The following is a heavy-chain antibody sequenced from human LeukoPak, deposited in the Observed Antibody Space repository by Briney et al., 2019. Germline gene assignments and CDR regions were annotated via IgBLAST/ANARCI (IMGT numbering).Heavy chain of an antibody. CDR3: ARDNSVGDIAWWFDP. D-gene: IGHD3-16*02. CDR1: GYTFTSYD. CDR2: MNPNSGNT. Sequence: ASVKVSCKASGYTFTSYDINWVRQATGQGLEWMGWMNPNSGNTGYAQKFQGRVTMTRDMSTTTDYMELSSLRSEDTAVYYCARDNSVGDIAWWFDPWGQGALVTVSS. V-gene: IGHV1-8*02. J-gene: IGHJ5*02.